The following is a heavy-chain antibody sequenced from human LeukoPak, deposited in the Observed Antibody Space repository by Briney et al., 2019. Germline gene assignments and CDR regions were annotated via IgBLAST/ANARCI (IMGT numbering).Heavy chain of an antibody. CDR3: AREDIAVAGTFDY. CDR2: IKQDGSEK. Sequence: GGSLRLSCTAPGFTFSSDAIHWIRQAPGKGLEWVANIKQDGSEKYYVDSVKGRFTISRDNAKNSLYLRMNSLRAEDTAVYYCAREDIAVAGTFDYWGQGTLVTVSS. J-gene: IGHJ4*02. CDR1: GFTFSSDA. D-gene: IGHD6-19*01. V-gene: IGHV3-7*03.